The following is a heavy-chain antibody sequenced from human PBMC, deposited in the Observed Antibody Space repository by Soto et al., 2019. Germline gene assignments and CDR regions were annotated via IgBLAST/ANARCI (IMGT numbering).Heavy chain of an antibody. CDR2: VHESGST. D-gene: IGHD1-20*01. Sequence: SETLSLTCPFSGDAISNYYGSWIRPIPGRGLEWIGCVHESGSTDYNPSLKGRVTISLHTSKSQFSLSLRSATAADTATYYCARGTRALITSFFAYWGQGIPVTVSS. CDR3: ARGTRALITSFFAY. V-gene: IGHV4-59*01. J-gene: IGHJ4*02. CDR1: GDAISNYY.